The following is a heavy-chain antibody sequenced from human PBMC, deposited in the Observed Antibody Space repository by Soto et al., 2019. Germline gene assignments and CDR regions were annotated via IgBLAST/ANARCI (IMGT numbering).Heavy chain of an antibody. CDR2: ISSSSSYI. CDR3: AREGYGSGSYYKTIIF. D-gene: IGHD3-10*01. V-gene: IGHV3-21*01. J-gene: IGHJ4*02. Sequence: GGSLRLSCAASGFTFSSYSMNWVRQAPGKGLEWVSSISSSSSYIYYADSVKGRFTISRDNAKNSLYLQMNSLRAEDTAVYYCAREGYGSGSYYKTIIFGGQGTLVTVSS. CDR1: GFTFSSYS.